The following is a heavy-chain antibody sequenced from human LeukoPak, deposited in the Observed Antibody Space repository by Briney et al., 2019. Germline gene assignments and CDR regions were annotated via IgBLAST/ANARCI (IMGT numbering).Heavy chain of an antibody. V-gene: IGHV3-23*01. D-gene: IGHD4-17*01. CDR2: IGGNVMTT. CDR1: GFNFNNYV. CDR3: AKGTQPSDYGAHFDY. Sequence: GGSLRLTCAASGFNFNNYVMSWVRQAPGKGLEWVSGIGGNVMTTYYADSVKGRFTMSRDNSKNTLYLQMNSLRAEDTAVYYCAKGTQPSDYGAHFDYWGQGTLVTVSS. J-gene: IGHJ4*02.